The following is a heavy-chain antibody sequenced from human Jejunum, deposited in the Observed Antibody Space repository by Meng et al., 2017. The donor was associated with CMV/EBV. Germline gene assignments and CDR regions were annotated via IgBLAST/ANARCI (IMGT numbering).Heavy chain of an antibody. CDR3: ARADYHDSSGYLVS. Sequence: SGGSISTGNDWWSWVRQPPGKGLEWSGEIYHTGGTNYNPSLKNRVTISLDKSTNHFSLKLSSVTAADTAVYYCARADYHDSSGYLVSWGQGLLVTVSS. J-gene: IGHJ5*02. V-gene: IGHV4-4*02. CDR1: GGSISTGNDW. D-gene: IGHD3-22*01. CDR2: IYHTGGT.